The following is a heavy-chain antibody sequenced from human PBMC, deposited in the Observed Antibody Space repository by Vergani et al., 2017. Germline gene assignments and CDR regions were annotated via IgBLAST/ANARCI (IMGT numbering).Heavy chain of an antibody. V-gene: IGHV1-69*12. CDR1: GGTFSSYA. J-gene: IGHJ4*02. Sequence: QVQLVQSGAEVKKPGSSVKVSCKASGGTFSSYAISWVRQAPGQGLEWMGGIIPIFGTANYAQKFQGRVTITADESTSTAYMELSSPRSEDTAVYYCARNLDPSIAAALTQPFDYWGQGTLVTVSS. D-gene: IGHD6-13*01. CDR3: ARNLDPSIAAALTQPFDY. CDR2: IIPIFGTA.